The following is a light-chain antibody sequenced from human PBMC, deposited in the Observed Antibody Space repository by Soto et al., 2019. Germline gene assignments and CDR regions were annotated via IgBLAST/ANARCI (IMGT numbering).Light chain of an antibody. CDR1: SSDIGDSNY. Sequence: QSALTQPASVSGSPGQSITLSCTGTSSDIGDSNYVSWYQQHPGKAPKLMIYDVTSRPSGVSNRFSGSKSGNTASLTISGLQAEDEADYYCSSYATTSALYVFGTGTKVTVL. V-gene: IGLV2-14*03. CDR3: SSYATTSALYV. CDR2: DVT. J-gene: IGLJ1*01.